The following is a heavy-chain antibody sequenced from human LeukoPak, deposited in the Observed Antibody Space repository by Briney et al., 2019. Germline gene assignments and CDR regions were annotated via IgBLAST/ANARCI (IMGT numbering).Heavy chain of an antibody. D-gene: IGHD4-17*01. J-gene: IGHJ4*02. CDR1: GGSISSYY. CDR2: IYTSGST. Sequence: PSETLSLTCTVSGGSISSYYWSWIRQPAGKGLEWIGRIYTSGSTNYNPSLKSRVTMSVDTSKNQFSLKLSSVTAADTAVYYCAREKEDGDYAEGAGDLDYWGQGTLVTVSS. V-gene: IGHV4-4*07. CDR3: AREKEDGDYAEGAGDLDY.